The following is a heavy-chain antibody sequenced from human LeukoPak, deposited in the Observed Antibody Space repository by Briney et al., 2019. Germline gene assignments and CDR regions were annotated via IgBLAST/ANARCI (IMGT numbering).Heavy chain of an antibody. CDR1: GGTFSSYA. CDR3: ARSLPVVPAAMDLGGYYYYGMDV. D-gene: IGHD2-2*01. CDR2: IIPIFGTA. J-gene: IGHJ6*02. V-gene: IGHV1-69*13. Sequence: ASVKVSCKASGGTFSSYAISWVRQAPGQGLEWMGGIIPIFGTANYAQKFQGRVTITADESTSTAYMELSSLRSEDTAVYYCARSLPVVPAAMDLGGYYYYGMDVWGQGTTVTVSS.